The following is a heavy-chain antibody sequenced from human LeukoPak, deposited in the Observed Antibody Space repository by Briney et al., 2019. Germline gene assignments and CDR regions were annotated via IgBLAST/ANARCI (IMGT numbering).Heavy chain of an antibody. CDR3: ARGIPAYYFDY. Sequence: ASVTVSCKAAGYTFTSYGISWVRQAPGQGLEWMGWISACNGNTNYAQKLQGRGTMTTDTSTSTAYMELRSLRSDDTAVYYCARGIPAYYFDYWGQGTLVTVSS. D-gene: IGHD2-2*01. J-gene: IGHJ4*02. CDR1: GYTFTSYG. CDR2: ISACNGNT. V-gene: IGHV1-18*01.